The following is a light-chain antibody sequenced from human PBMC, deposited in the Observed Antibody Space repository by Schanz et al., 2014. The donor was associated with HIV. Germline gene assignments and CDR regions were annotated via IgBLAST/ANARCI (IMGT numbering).Light chain of an antibody. Sequence: EIVMTQSPATLSVYPGERATLSCRASQSVSSNLAWYQQKPGQAPRLLIYDASSRATGVPDRFSGSGSGTDFTLTISRLEPEDFALYYCQQYNNWYTFGQGTRLEIK. CDR1: QSVSSN. V-gene: IGKV3D-15*01. CDR2: DAS. CDR3: QQYNNWYT. J-gene: IGKJ2*01.